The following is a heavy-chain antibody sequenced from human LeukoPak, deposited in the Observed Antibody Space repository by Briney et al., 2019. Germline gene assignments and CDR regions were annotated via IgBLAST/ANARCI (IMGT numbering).Heavy chain of an antibody. D-gene: IGHD3-10*01. Sequence: ASVKVSCKASGGTFSSYAISWVRQAPGQGLEWMGGIIPIFGTANNAQKFQGRVTITADESTSTAYMELSSLRSEDTAVYYCARERGITSYFDYWGQGTLATVSS. CDR1: GGTFSSYA. CDR2: IIPIFGTA. V-gene: IGHV1-69*13. J-gene: IGHJ4*02. CDR3: ARERGITSYFDY.